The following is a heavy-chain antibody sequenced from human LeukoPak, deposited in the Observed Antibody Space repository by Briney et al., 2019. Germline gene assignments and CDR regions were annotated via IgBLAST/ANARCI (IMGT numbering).Heavy chain of an antibody. CDR3: ARGLQYQLLKALRYYYMDV. CDR1: GGTFSSHA. Sequence: SVKVSCKASGGTFSSHAIAWVRQAPGQGPELMGGIIPISGTADYAQKFQGRVTITTDQSTSTAYMELSSLTSDDTAVYYCARGLQYQLLKALRYYYMDVWGEGTTVTVSS. CDR2: IIPISGTA. J-gene: IGHJ6*03. V-gene: IGHV1-69*05. D-gene: IGHD2-2*01.